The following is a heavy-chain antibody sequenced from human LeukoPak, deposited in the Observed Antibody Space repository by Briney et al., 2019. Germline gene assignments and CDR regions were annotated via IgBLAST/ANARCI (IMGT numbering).Heavy chain of an antibody. CDR3: ARALDCTNGVCFGDDAFDI. CDR1: GYTFTDYY. J-gene: IGHJ3*02. D-gene: IGHD2-8*01. Sequence: SVKVSCKVSGYTFTDYYMHWVQQAPGQGLEWMGRIIPIDGVENYAQKFQGRVTITADKLTSTAYMELSSLRSEDTAVYYCARALDCTNGVCFGDDAFDIWGQGTMVTVSS. CDR2: IIPIDGVE. V-gene: IGHV1-69*04.